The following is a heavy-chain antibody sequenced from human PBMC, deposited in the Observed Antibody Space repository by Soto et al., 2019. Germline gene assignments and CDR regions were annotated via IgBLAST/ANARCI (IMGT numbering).Heavy chain of an antibody. Sequence: ASVKVSCKASGYTFTSYGISWVRQAPGQGLEWMGWISAYNGNTNYAQKLQGRVTMTTDTSTSTAYMELRSLRSDDTAVYYCARDLITMYYYGWGSYYPYYFDYWGQGTLVTVSS. CDR2: ISAYNGNT. CDR1: GYTFTSYG. CDR3: ARDLITMYYYGWGSYYPYYFDY. V-gene: IGHV1-18*01. J-gene: IGHJ4*02. D-gene: IGHD3-10*01.